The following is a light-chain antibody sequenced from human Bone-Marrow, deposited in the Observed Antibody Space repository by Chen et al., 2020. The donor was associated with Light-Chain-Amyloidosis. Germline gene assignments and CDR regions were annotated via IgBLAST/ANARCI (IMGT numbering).Light chain of an antibody. Sequence: SYELTQPPSVSVSPGQTARITCSGDDLPTKYAYWYQQKRGQAPVRVIHRDTERPSGISERVSVCRTGTTATLTINGVQAEDEADDHCHSADSSGTYEVIFGGGSKLTVL. CDR3: HSADSSGTYEVI. V-gene: IGLV3-25*03. CDR1: DLPTKY. J-gene: IGLJ2*01. CDR2: RDT.